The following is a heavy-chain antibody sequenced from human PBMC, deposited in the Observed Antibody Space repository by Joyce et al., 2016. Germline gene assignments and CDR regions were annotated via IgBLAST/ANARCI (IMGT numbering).Heavy chain of an antibody. CDR1: GGSVRSGSYY. J-gene: IGHJ6*02. CDR2: IFYTGTT. D-gene: IGHD2-21*02. Sequence: QVRLQESGPRLVKPSETLSLTCTVSGGSVRSGSYYWSWIRQPPGKGLEWIWYIFYTGTTGYNPSLMSRLSISVDTSKNQFSRNLMSVTAADTAVYYCARVVVTAGSSYYYYGMDVWGQGTTVAVSS. CDR3: ARVVVTAGSSYYYYGMDV. V-gene: IGHV4-61*01.